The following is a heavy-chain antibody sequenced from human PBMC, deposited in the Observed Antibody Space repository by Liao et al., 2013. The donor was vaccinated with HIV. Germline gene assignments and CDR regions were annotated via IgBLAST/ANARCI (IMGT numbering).Heavy chain of an antibody. CDR1: GNSVSSGDYY. V-gene: IGHV4-61*02. CDR2: IYTSGNT. D-gene: IGHD3-10*01. J-gene: IGHJ4*02. CDR3: ARLRRSGKHN. Sequence: QVQLQESGPGLVKPSQTLSLTCTVSGNSVSSGDYYWSWIRQPAGKRLEWLGRIYTSGNTDYSPSLKRRLTISLDTANNQFSLKLTSVTAADTAVYYCARLRRSGKHNWGQGILVTVSS.